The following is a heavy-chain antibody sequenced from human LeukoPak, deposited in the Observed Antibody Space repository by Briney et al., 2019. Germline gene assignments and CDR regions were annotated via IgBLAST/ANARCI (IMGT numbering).Heavy chain of an antibody. V-gene: IGHV3-30*02. CDR1: GFTFSSYG. CDR2: IRYDGGNK. CDR3: AKDPLYSVAGPPRYYGMDV. D-gene: IGHD6-19*01. Sequence: GGSLRLSCAASGFTFSSYGMHWVRQAPGKGLEWVAFIRYDGGNKYYADPVKGRFTISRDNSKNTLYLQMNSMRAEDTAVYYCAKDPLYSVAGPPRYYGMDVWGQGTTVTVSS. J-gene: IGHJ6*02.